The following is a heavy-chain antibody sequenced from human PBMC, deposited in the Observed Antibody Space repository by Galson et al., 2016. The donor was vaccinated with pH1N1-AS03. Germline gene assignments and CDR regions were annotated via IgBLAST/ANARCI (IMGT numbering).Heavy chain of an antibody. V-gene: IGHV4-59*12. CDR3: GRPLRNSYSMVV. J-gene: IGHJ6*02. CDR2: IYYTGDI. D-gene: IGHD2-21*01. Sequence: SETLSLTCTVSGGSINGYYWTWIRQPPGKGLEWIGQIYYTGDIIYTPSLRSRVTISVDTSKNQLSLSLSSVTAADTAVYYCGRPLRNSYSMVVWGQGTTVTVSS. CDR1: GGSINGYY.